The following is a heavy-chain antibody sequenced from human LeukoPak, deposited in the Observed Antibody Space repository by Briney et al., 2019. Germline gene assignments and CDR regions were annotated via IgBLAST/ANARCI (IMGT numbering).Heavy chain of an antibody. V-gene: IGHV3-23*01. CDR3: AKDSTWAMVTSDY. Sequence: GGSLRLSCAASGFTFSSYAMSWVRQAPGKGLERVSAISGSGGSTYYADSVKGRFTISRDNSKNTLYLQMNSLRAEDTAVYYCAKDSTWAMVTSDYWGQGTLVTVSS. J-gene: IGHJ4*02. D-gene: IGHD5-18*01. CDR1: GFTFSSYA. CDR2: ISGSGGST.